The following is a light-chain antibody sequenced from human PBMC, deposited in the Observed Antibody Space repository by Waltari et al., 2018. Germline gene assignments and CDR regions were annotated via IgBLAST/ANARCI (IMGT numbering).Light chain of an antibody. V-gene: IGLV3-1*01. Sequence: DLTQPPSVSVSPGQTASITCSGEKLGDKDVSWYQQKPGQSPVLVIHQDDKRPSGIPDRFSASNSGNTATLTISGTQAVDEADYYCQTWDSSTVLFGGGTKVTVL. CDR3: QTWDSSTVL. J-gene: IGLJ2*01. CDR2: QDD. CDR1: KLGDKD.